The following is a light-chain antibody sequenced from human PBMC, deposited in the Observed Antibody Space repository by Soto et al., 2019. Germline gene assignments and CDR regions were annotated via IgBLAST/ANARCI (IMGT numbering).Light chain of an antibody. CDR2: DAS. V-gene: IGKV3-20*01. J-gene: IGKJ1*01. CDR3: KQYGSSPPWT. Sequence: EIVLTQSPGTLSLSPGERATLSCRASQSVSSSYLAWYQQIPGQAPRLLIYDASSRATGIPDRFSGSGSGTDFTLTISRLEPEDSAVYYCKQYGSSPPWTFGQGTKVEIK. CDR1: QSVSSSY.